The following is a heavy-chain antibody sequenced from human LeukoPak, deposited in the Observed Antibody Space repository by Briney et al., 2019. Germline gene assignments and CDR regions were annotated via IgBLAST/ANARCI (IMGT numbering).Heavy chain of an antibody. CDR3: ARQGGYYEPFVDY. J-gene: IGHJ4*02. CDR2: INHSGST. CDR1: GGSISSYY. V-gene: IGHV4-34*01. D-gene: IGHD3-22*01. Sequence: SETLSLTCTVSGGSISSYYWSWIRQPPGKGLEWIGEINHSGSTNYNPSLKSRVTISVDTSKNQFSLKLSSVTAADTAVYYCARQGGYYEPFVDYWGQGTLVTVSS.